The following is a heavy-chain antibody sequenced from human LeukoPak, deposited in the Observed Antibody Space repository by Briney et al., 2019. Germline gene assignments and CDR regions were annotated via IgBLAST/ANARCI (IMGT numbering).Heavy chain of an antibody. CDR1: GGSISSGGYY. J-gene: IGHJ3*02. Sequence: SEALSLTCTVSGGSISSGGYYWSWIRQPPGKGLEWIGYIYHSGSTYYNPSLKSRVTISVDRSKNQFSLKLSSVTAADTAVYYCARAWGYCSSTSCLGDAFDIWSQGTMVTVSS. V-gene: IGHV4-30-2*01. D-gene: IGHD2-2*01. CDR3: ARAWGYCSSTSCLGDAFDI. CDR2: IYHSGST.